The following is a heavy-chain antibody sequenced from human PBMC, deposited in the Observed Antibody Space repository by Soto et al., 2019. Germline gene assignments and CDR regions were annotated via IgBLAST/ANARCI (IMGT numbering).Heavy chain of an antibody. D-gene: IGHD1-7*01. J-gene: IGHJ4*02. V-gene: IGHV4-39*01. Sequence: KTSETLSLTCTVSGGSISSSSYYWGWIRQPPGKGLEWIGSIYYSGSTYYNPSLKSRVTISVDTSKNQFSLKLSSVTAADTAVYYCARQNWNYVFDYWGQGTLVTVSS. CDR1: GGSISSSSYY. CDR2: IYYSGST. CDR3: ARQNWNYVFDY.